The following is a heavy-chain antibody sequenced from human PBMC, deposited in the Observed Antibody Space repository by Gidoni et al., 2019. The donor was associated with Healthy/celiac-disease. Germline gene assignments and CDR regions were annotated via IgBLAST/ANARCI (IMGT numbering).Heavy chain of an antibody. CDR3: ARDNDYGDYYYGMDV. V-gene: IGHV3-30*03. D-gene: IGHD4-17*01. Sequence: QVQLVESGGGVVQPGRPLRLPCAASGSTLSSYGRHWVRQAPGKGLEWVAVISYDGSNKYYADSVKGRFTISRDNSKNTLYLQMNSLRAEDTAVYYCARDNDYGDYYYGMDVWGQGTTVTVSS. CDR2: ISYDGSNK. CDR1: GSTLSSYG. J-gene: IGHJ6*02.